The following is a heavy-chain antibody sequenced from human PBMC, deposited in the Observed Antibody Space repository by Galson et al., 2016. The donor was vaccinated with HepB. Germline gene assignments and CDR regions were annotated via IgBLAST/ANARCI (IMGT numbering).Heavy chain of an antibody. CDR2: ISGSSSYI. Sequence: SLRLSCAGSGFTFSSYSMNWVRQAPGKGLEWVSCISGSSSYIYYADSVKGRFIISRDNAKNSLYLQMNSLRAEDTAVYYCARDNPPDDDILTGHDAFDIWGQGTMVTVSS. CDR1: GFTFSSYS. CDR3: ARDNPPDDDILTGHDAFDI. J-gene: IGHJ3*02. V-gene: IGHV3-21*01. D-gene: IGHD3-9*01.